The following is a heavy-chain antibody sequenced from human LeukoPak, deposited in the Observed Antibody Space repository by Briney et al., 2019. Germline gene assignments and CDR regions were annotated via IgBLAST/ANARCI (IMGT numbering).Heavy chain of an antibody. CDR3: ARGRNYDILTGYFDP. V-gene: IGHV1-2*04. CDR2: INPNSGGT. D-gene: IGHD3-9*01. CDR1: GYTFTGYY. J-gene: IGHJ5*02. Sequence: GASVKVSCKASGYTFTGYYMHWVRQAPGQGLEWMGWINPNSGGTNYAQKFQGWVTMTRDTSISTAYMELSRLRSDDTAVYYCARGRNYDILTGYFDPWGQGTLVTVSS.